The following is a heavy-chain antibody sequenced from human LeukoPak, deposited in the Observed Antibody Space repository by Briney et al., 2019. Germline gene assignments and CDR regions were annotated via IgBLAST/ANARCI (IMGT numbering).Heavy chain of an antibody. CDR1: GYTFTGYY. J-gene: IGHJ6*03. D-gene: IGHD3-3*01. Sequence: GASVKVSCKASGYTFTGYYMHWVRQAPGQGLEWIGWINPNSGGTNYAQKFQGRVTMTRDTSISTAYMELSRLRSDDTAVYYCARLPDYYDFWSGYYYYYMDVWGKGTTVTVSS. V-gene: IGHV1-2*02. CDR3: ARLPDYYDFWSGYYYYYMDV. CDR2: INPNSGGT.